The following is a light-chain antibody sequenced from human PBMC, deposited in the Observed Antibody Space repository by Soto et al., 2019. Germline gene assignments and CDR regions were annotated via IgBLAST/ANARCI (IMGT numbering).Light chain of an antibody. V-gene: IGKV1-33*01. J-gene: IGKJ1*01. CDR2: DAS. CDR1: QDVSHF. Sequence: DIQMTQSPSSLSASIGDRVTITCQASQDVSHFLNWFQQRPGKAPKLLIYDASTLERGVPSRFSGRGSGSRFTFTITSLQLEDIATYYCQQYDRLPWTFGQGTKVEMK. CDR3: QQYDRLPWT.